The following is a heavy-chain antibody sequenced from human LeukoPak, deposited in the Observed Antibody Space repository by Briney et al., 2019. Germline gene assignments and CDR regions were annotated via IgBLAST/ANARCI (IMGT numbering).Heavy chain of an antibody. Sequence: GASVKVSCKACGYTFTTYDINWVRQASGQGLEWMGWMNPSSGNTGYEQKSQGRVTMTSNTSITTSYMQLSSLTSEDTAVYYCVRQNTMLTQNGFDSWGQGTLVTVSS. CDR3: VRQNTMLTQNGFDS. CDR2: MNPSSGNT. CDR1: GYTFTTYD. D-gene: IGHD4/OR15-4a*01. J-gene: IGHJ5*01. V-gene: IGHV1-8*01.